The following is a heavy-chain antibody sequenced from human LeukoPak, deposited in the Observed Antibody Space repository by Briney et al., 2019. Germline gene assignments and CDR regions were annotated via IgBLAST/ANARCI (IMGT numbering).Heavy chain of an antibody. J-gene: IGHJ6*03. CDR1: GGSISGYY. CDR3: AGSSTVTTFAGYYYYMDV. CDR2: INHSGST. D-gene: IGHD4-17*01. Sequence: SETLSLTCTVSGGSISGYYWSWIRQPPGKGLEWIGEINHSGSTNYNPSLKSRVTISVDTSKNQFSLKLSSVTAADTAVYYCAGSSTVTTFAGYYYYMDVWGKGTTVTVSS. V-gene: IGHV4-34*01.